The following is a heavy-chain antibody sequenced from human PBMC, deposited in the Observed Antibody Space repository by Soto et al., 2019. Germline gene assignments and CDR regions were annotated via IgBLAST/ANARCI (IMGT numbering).Heavy chain of an antibody. J-gene: IGHJ4*02. V-gene: IGHV3-30-3*01. CDR3: ARPRMAYYFDY. Sequence: QVQLVESGGGVVQPGRSLRLSCAASGFIFSSYIMYWVRQVPGKGLEWVAVMSYEGSIKYNADSVKGRFTISRDNSKNTLYLQMNSLRPEDTAVYYCARPRMAYYFDYWGQGTLVTVSS. CDR1: GFIFSSYI. CDR2: MSYEGSIK.